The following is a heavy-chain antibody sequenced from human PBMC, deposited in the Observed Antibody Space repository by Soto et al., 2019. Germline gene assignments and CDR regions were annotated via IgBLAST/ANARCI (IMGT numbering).Heavy chain of an antibody. CDR2: IQSGGTT. CDR3: TRDDVHLNVDRYYVVPMDV. V-gene: IGHV3-66*01. J-gene: IGHJ6*03. Sequence: EVQLVESGGDLVQPGGSLRLSCAASGFSVSSKYMSWARQAPGKGLEWVSLIQSGGTTYYAGSVKGRFTISRDYSENTLFLQMNSLRVEATAVYYCTRDDVHLNVDRYYVVPMDVWGTGTTVTVS. CDR1: GFSVSSKY. D-gene: IGHD1-26*01.